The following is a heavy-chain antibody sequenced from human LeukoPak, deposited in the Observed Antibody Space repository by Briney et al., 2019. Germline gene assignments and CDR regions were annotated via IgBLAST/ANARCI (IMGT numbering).Heavy chain of an antibody. CDR3: ASDRSLIASLYYFDS. D-gene: IGHD3-22*01. CDR2: ISGSGTYI. V-gene: IGHV3-21*01. Sequence: PWETLSLTCTAAGVTVRAYTMNWVRQAVGFEQVDDSTISGSGTYIFSADSVKGRFTISRDNAKNSLYLQMNSLRAEDTAVYYCASDRSLIASLYYFDSWGQGTLVTVSS. CDR1: GVTVRAYT. J-gene: IGHJ4*02.